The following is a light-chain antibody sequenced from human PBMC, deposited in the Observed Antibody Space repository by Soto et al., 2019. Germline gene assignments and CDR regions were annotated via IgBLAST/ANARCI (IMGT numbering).Light chain of an antibody. V-gene: IGKV1-39*01. CDR3: QQSYSTLFT. CDR1: QSISSY. CDR2: AAS. J-gene: IGKJ3*01. Sequence: DLQMTQSPSFLSASVGDRVTITCRASQSISSYLNWYQQKPGKAPKLLIYAASSLQSGVPSRFSDSGSGTDFTLTISSLQPEDFATYYCQQSYSTLFTFGPGTKVDIK.